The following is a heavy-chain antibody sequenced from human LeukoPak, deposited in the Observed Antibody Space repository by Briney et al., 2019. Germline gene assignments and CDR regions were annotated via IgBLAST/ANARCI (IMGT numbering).Heavy chain of an antibody. D-gene: IGHD6-13*01. J-gene: IGHJ6*02. CDR3: ARGEAAAGLYYYYGMDV. Sequence: GASVKVSCKASGYTFTSYDINWVRQATGQGLEWMGWMNPNSGNTGYAQKFQGRVTMTRNTSISTAYMELSSPRSEDTAVYYCARGEAAAGLYYYYGMDVWGQGTTVTVSS. CDR2: MNPNSGNT. CDR1: GYTFTSYD. V-gene: IGHV1-8*01.